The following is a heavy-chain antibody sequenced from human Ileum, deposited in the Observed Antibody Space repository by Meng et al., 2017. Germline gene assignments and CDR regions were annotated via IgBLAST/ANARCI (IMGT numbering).Heavy chain of an antibody. V-gene: IGHV4-4*02. CDR3: ARADYVRYFDL. D-gene: IGHD3-10*02. CDR1: GGSIESNNW. CDR2: VYHSGST. J-gene: IGHJ2*01. Sequence: QVHLPESGPGLGKPSETLPLTGAVSGGSIESNNWWTASRQPPGQGLEWIAEVYHSGSTNYTPSLQSRVTISIDNSKTRFSLSLNSVTAADTAIYHCARADYVRYFDLWGRGTLVTVSS.